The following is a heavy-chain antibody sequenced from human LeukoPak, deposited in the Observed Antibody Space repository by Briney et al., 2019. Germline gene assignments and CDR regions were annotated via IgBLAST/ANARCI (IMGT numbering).Heavy chain of an antibody. CDR2: MNTNSGNT. V-gene: IGHV1-8*01. CDR3: ARGLGVRGVIYGMDV. J-gene: IGHJ6*02. CDR1: GYTFTSYD. Sequence: ASVKVSCKASGYTFTSYDSNWVRQATGQGLEWMGWMNTNSGNTGYAQKFQGRVTMTRNTSISTAYMELSSLGSEDTAVYYGARGLGVRGVIYGMDVWGQGTTVTASS. D-gene: IGHD3-10*01.